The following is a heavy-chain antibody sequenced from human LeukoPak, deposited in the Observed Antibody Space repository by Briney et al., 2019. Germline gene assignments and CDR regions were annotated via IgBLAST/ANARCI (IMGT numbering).Heavy chain of an antibody. CDR3: ARHDRPGIFGVVTPFDY. V-gene: IGHV4-34*01. CDR2: INHSGST. Sequence: SETLSLTCAVYGGSFNGYYWSWIRQPPGKGLEWIGEINHSGSTNYNPSLKSRVTISVDTSKNQFSLKLSSVTAADTAVYYCARHDRPGIFGVVTPFDYWGQGTLVTVSS. D-gene: IGHD3-3*01. CDR1: GGSFNGYY. J-gene: IGHJ4*02.